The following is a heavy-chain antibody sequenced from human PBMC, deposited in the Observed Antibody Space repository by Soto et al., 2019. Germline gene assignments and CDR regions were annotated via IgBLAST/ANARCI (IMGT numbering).Heavy chain of an antibody. J-gene: IGHJ6*02. CDR2: ISSSSRYI. Sequence: LRLSCAASGFTFSSYSMNWVRQAPGMGLEWVSSISSSSRYIYYADSVRGRFTISRDNAKNSLYLQINSLRAEDTAVYYCARDRLVAATSAPPYCYYGMDVWGQGTTVTVSS. CDR1: GFTFSSYS. V-gene: IGHV3-21*01. D-gene: IGHD2-15*01. CDR3: ARDRLVAATSAPPYCYYGMDV.